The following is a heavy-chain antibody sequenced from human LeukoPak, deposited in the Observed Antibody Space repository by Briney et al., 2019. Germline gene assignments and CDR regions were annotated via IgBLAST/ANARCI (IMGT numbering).Heavy chain of an antibody. J-gene: IGHJ4*02. D-gene: IGHD1-1*01. CDR1: GFTFGDYA. CDR3: TRDRGAHNPYDY. V-gene: IGHV3-49*03. Sequence: GGSLRLSCTASGFTFGDYAMSWIRQAPGKGLEWVGFIRSKAYGETADYAASVKGRFTISRDDSKAIAYLQMNSLKTEDTAVYHCTRDRGAHNPYDYWGQGTLVTVSS. CDR2: IRSKAYGETA.